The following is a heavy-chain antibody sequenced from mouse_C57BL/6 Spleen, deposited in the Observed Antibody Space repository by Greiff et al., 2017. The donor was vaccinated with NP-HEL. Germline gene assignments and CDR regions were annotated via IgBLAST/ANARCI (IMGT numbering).Heavy chain of an antibody. CDR2: ISYDGSN. V-gene: IGHV3-6*01. J-gene: IGHJ4*01. D-gene: IGHD2-14*01. CDR3: ARGRDDSGYYAMGY. Sequence: DVKLQESGPGLVKPSQSLSLTCSVTGYSITSGYYWNWIRQFPGNKLEWMGYISYDGSNNYNPSLKNRITITRDTSKNQFFLKLNTVTTEDTATYYCARGRDDSGYYAMGYWGQGTSVTVSS. CDR1: GYSITSGYY.